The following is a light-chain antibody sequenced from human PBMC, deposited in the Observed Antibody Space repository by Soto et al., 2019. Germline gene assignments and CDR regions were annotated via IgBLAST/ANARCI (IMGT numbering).Light chain of an antibody. V-gene: IGKV4-1*01. Sequence: DIVMTQSPDSLAVSLGERATINCKSNQSVLYSSNNKNYLAWYQHKPGQPPKLLIYWASTRESGVPDRFSGSGSGADFSLTISSLQAEDVAVYYCQQYYGSPYTFGQGTKLEIK. J-gene: IGKJ2*01. CDR1: QSVLYSSNNKNY. CDR2: WAS. CDR3: QQYYGSPYT.